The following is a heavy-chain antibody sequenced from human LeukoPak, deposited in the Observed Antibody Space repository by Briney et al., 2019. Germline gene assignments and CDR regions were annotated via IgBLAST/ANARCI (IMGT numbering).Heavy chain of an antibody. CDR3: TRELTENWFDP. Sequence: GGSLRLSCAASGFTFSIAWMSWVRQAPGKGLEWVGRIKSKTDGETTDYAAPVKGRFTISRDDSKNTLYLQMNSLKTEDTAVYYCTRELTENWFDPWGQGTLVTVSS. CDR1: GFTFSIAW. V-gene: IGHV3-15*01. CDR2: IKSKTDGETT. D-gene: IGHD3-9*01. J-gene: IGHJ5*02.